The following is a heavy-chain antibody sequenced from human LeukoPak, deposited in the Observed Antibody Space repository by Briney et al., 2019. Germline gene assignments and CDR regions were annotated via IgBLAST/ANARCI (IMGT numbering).Heavy chain of an antibody. J-gene: IGHJ5*02. V-gene: IGHV1-69*04. Sequence: SVKVSCKASGGTFSSYAIGWVRQAPGQGLEWMGRIIPILGIANYAQKFQGRVTITADKSTSTAYMELSSLRSEDTAVYYCARGVGIQLWLYNPWGQGTLVTVSS. CDR2: IIPILGIA. CDR1: GGTFSSYA. CDR3: ARGVGIQLWLYNP. D-gene: IGHD5-18*01.